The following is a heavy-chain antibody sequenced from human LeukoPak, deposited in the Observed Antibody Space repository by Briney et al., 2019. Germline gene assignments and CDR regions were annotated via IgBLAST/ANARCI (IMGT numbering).Heavy chain of an antibody. J-gene: IGHJ6*02. Sequence: PSQTLSLTSTVSGGSISSGAYYWSWIRQHPGKGLEWIGYAHNSGSTYYNPSLKSRISISVDTSKNQFSLKLSSVTAADTAVYYCARDRYDSYPMDVWGQGTTVTVSS. CDR3: ARDRYDSYPMDV. V-gene: IGHV4-31*03. D-gene: IGHD3-3*01. CDR2: AHNSGST. CDR1: GGSISSGAYY.